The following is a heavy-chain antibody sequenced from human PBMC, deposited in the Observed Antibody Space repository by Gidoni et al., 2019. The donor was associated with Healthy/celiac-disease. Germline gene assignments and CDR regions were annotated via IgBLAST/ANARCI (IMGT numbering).Heavy chain of an antibody. CDR1: GGTCTSYA. V-gene: IGHV1-69*01. CDR3: AREGDYGGNSPYYYGMDV. J-gene: IGHJ6*02. D-gene: IGHD4-17*01. Sequence: QVQLVQPGAEVKKPGSSVQVSCKAFGGTCTSYAISWVRQAPGQGLEWMGGIIPIFGTANYAQKFQGRVTITADESMSTAYMGLSSLRSEDTAVYYCAREGDYGGNSPYYYGMDVWGQGTTVTVSS. CDR2: IIPIFGTA.